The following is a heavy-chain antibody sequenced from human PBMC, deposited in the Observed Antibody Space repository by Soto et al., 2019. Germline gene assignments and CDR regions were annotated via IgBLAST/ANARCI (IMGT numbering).Heavy chain of an antibody. CDR2: IYYSGST. CDR1: GGSISSSSYY. Sequence: SETLSLACTVSGGSISSSSYYWGWIRQPPGKGLEWIGSIYYSGSTYYNPSLKSRVTISVDTSKNQFSLKLSSVTAADTAVYYCASGSIAAALNYYYYYGMDVWGQGTTAT. D-gene: IGHD6-13*01. J-gene: IGHJ6*02. V-gene: IGHV4-39*01. CDR3: ASGSIAAALNYYYYYGMDV.